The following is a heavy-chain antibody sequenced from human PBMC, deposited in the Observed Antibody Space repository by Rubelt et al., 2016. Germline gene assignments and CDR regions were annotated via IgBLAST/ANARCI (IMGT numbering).Heavy chain of an antibody. J-gene: IGHJ4*02. CDR2: FYYSGST. D-gene: IGHD6-6*01. Sequence: QVQLQQWGAGLLKPSETLSLTCAVYGGSFSGYYWSWIRQPPGKGLEWIGSFYYSGSTYYNPSPKSEVTISEDTSKNQFSLKLSAVTAADTAVYYCARHDRRAARGKSFDYWGQGTLVTVSS. V-gene: IGHV4-34*01. CDR3: ARHDRRAARGKSFDY. CDR1: GGSFSGYY.